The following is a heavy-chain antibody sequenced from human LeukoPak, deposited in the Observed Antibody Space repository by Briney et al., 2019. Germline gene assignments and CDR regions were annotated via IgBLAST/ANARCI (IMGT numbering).Heavy chain of an antibody. J-gene: IGHJ4*02. CDR3: ARDGVSPGY. CDR1: GFTFSSYG. D-gene: IGHD2-21*01. Sequence: PGGSLRLSCTASGFTFSSYGMNWIRQAPGKGLEWVSGISEGGNYINYAASVKGRFSISRDNAKNSLYLQMNSLRAEDTAVYYCARDGVSPGYWGQGTLVTVSS. V-gene: IGHV3-21*01. CDR2: ISEGGNYI.